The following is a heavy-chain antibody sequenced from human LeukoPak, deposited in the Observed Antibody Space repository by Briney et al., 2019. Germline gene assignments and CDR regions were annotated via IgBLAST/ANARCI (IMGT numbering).Heavy chain of an antibody. CDR1: GFTFSSYG. J-gene: IGHJ6*02. V-gene: IGHV3-30*18. D-gene: IGHD3-22*01. CDR3: AKATYYYDNSGYYSYYYGMDV. Sequence: GGSLRLSCAASGFTFSSYGMHWVRQAPGKGLEWVAAISHDGSNNYYADSVKGRFTISRDNSKNTLYLQMNSLRAEDTALYYCAKATYYYDNSGYYSYYYGMDVWGQGTTVTVSS. CDR2: ISHDGSNN.